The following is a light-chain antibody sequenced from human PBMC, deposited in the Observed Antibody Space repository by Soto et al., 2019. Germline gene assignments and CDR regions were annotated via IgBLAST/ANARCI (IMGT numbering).Light chain of an antibody. J-gene: IGKJ4*01. V-gene: IGKV3-20*01. CDR2: DAS. Sequence: EIVLTQSPDTLSLSPGERATLSCRASQIVISNYLAWYQQQPGQAPRLLMFDASTRASGVPDRFSGSGSGTDFTLTISRLEPEDFAVYYCQQHAISPLTFGGGTKVEI. CDR1: QIVISNY. CDR3: QQHAISPLT.